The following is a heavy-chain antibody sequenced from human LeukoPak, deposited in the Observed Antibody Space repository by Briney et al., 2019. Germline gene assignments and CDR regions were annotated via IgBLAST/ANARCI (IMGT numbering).Heavy chain of an antibody. V-gene: IGHV2-5*02. J-gene: IGHJ4*02. CDR3: AHGGVGRGSGSFDY. CDR2: IYWDDDK. D-gene: IGHD3-10*01. CDR1: GFSLSTSGVG. Sequence: SGPTLVNPTQTLTLTCTFSGFSLSTSGVGVGWIRQPPGKALEWLALIYWDDDKRYSPSLKSRLTITKDTSKSQVVLTMTNMDPADTATYYCAHGGVGRGSGSFDYWGQGTLVTVSS.